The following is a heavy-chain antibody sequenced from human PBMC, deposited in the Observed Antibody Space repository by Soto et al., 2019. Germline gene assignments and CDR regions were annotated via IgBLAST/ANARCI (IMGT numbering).Heavy chain of an antibody. D-gene: IGHD6-13*01. CDR3: ARPTGGSSSGRYYYGMAV. CDR1: GGTFSSYA. CDR2: FIPIFGTA. J-gene: IGHJ6*02. V-gene: IGHV1-69*01. Sequence: QVQLVQSGAEVKKPGSSVKVSCKASGGTFSSYAISWVRQAPGQGLEWMGGFIPIFGTANYAQKFQGRVTITADESTSTAYMELSSLRSEDTAVYYCARPTGGSSSGRYYYGMAVWGQGTTVTVAS.